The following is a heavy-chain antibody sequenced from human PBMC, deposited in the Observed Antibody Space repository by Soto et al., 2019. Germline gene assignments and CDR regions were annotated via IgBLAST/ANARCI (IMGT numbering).Heavy chain of an antibody. V-gene: IGHV3-23*01. J-gene: IGHJ6*03. CDR3: AKGDRYCSSTSCYFQLLGPMDV. Sequence: GGSLRLSCAASGFTFSSYAMSWVRQAPGKGLEWVSAISGSGGSTYYADSVKGRFTISRDNSKNTLYLQMNSLRAEDTAVYYCAKGDRYCSSTSCYFQLLGPMDVWGKGTTVTVSS. CDR1: GFTFSSYA. CDR2: ISGSGGST. D-gene: IGHD2-2*01.